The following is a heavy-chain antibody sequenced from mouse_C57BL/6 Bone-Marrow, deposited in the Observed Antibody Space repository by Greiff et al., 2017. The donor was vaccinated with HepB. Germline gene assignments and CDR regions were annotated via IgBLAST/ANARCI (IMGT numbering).Heavy chain of an antibody. CDR1: GYTFTSYW. CDR2: IYPGSGST. CDR3: AREPYYYGSSYYFDY. J-gene: IGHJ2*01. V-gene: IGHV1-55*01. D-gene: IGHD1-1*01. Sequence: QVQLQQPGAELVKPGASVKMSCKASGYTFTSYWITWVKQRPGQGLEWIGDIYPGSGSTNYNEKFKSKATLTVDTSSSTAYMQLSSLTSEDSAVYYCAREPYYYGSSYYFDYWGQGTTLTVSS.